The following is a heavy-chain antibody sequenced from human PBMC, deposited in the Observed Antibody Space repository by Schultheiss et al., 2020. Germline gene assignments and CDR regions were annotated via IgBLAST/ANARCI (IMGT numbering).Heavy chain of an antibody. V-gene: IGHV1-18*01. D-gene: IGHD6-6*01. Sequence: ASVKVSCKASGGTFSSYAISWVRQAPGQGLEWMGGISAYNGNTNYAQKLQGRVTMTTDTSTSTAYMELRSLRSDDTAVYYCATGIAARPDWGRHYYGMDVWGQGTTVTVSS. CDR2: ISAYNGNT. J-gene: IGHJ6*02. CDR3: ATGIAARPDWGRHYYGMDV. CDR1: GGTFSSYA.